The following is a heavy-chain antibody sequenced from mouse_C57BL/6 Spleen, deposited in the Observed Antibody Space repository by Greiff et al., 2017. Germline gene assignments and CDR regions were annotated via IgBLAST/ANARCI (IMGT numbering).Heavy chain of an antibody. V-gene: IGHV2-9-1*01. CDR3: ARKGEDTNFVYALDD. CDR2: IWTGGGA. D-gene: IGHD2-5*01. J-gene: IGHJ2*01. Sequence: VQLVQSGPGLVAPSQSLSITCTVSGFSLTSYAISWVRQPPEKGLEWLGEIWTGGGATYNSALKSRLSISKDNSKSQVFLKMNSQETDDTARYKGARKGEDTNFVYALDDWGKGTTLTVSS. CDR1: GFSLTSYA.